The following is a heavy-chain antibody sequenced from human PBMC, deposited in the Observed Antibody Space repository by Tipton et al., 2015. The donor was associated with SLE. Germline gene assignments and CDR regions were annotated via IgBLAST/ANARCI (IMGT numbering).Heavy chain of an antibody. CDR2: IIHSGVT. CDR1: GESFNGYF. D-gene: IGHD1-1*01. Sequence: LRLSCADYGESFNGYFWTWIRQPPGKGLEWIAEIIHSGVTNYNPSLRSRVTISVDMSKNQVSLKLSSVTAADTAVYYCARVAPTEVFDYWGQGTLVTVSS. V-gene: IGHV4-34*12. CDR3: ARVAPTEVFDY. J-gene: IGHJ4*02.